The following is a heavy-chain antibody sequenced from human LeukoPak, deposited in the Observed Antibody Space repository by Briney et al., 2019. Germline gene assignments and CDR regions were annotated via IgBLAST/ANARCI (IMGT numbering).Heavy chain of an antibody. J-gene: IGHJ3*02. CDR1: GGSISSYY. V-gene: IGHV4-59*01. Sequence: PSETLSLTCTVSGGSISSYYWSWIRQPPGKGLEWIGYIYYSGSTNYNPSLKSRVTISVDTSKNQFSLKLRSVTAADTAVYYCARDPPEDHYETVSDAFDIWGQGTMVTVSS. D-gene: IGHD3-3*01. CDR2: IYYSGST. CDR3: ARDPPEDHYETVSDAFDI.